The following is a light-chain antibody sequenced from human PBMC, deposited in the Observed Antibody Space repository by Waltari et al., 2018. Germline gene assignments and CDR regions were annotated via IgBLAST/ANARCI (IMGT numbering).Light chain of an antibody. CDR2: NNN. CDR3: AAWDDSLNGPV. V-gene: IGLV1-44*01. CDR1: STTIATNT. J-gene: IGLJ2*01. Sequence: QSVLTQPPSASWTPVQRVTISCSGRSTTIATNTLNWYQQLPGTAPKLFIYNNNQRPSGVPDRFSGSKSGTSASLAISGLQSEDEADYYCAAWDDSLNGPVFGGGTKLTVL.